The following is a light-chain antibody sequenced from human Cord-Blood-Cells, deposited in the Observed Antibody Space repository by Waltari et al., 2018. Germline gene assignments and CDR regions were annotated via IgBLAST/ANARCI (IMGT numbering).Light chain of an antibody. V-gene: IGLV1-40*01. Sequence: QSVLTQPPSVSGAPGQRVTISCTGSSSNIGAGDAVHWYQQLPGTTPKLLIYGNSNRPSGVPDRFSGSKSGTSASLAITGLQAEDEADYYCQSYDSSLSGVVFGGGTKLTVL. CDR3: QSYDSSLSGVV. CDR1: SSNIGAGDA. CDR2: GNS. J-gene: IGLJ2*01.